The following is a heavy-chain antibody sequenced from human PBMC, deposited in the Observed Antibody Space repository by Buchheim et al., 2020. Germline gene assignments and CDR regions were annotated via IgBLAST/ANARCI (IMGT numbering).Heavy chain of an antibody. CDR3: ARGRGGKYGSGSYYNHMDV. J-gene: IGHJ6*03. V-gene: IGHV4-34*01. D-gene: IGHD3-10*01. CDR1: GGSFSGYY. CDR2: INHSGST. Sequence: QVQLQQWGAGLLKPSETLSLTCAVYGGSFSGYYWSWIRQPPGKGLEWIGEINHSGSTNYNPSLKSRVTISVDTSKNQFSLKLSSVTAADTAVYYCARGRGGKYGSGSYYNHMDVWGKGTT.